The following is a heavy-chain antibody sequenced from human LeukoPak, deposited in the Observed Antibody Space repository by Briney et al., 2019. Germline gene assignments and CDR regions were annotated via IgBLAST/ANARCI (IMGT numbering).Heavy chain of an antibody. CDR1: GFTFTYHW. Sequence: GGSLRLSCAASGFTFTYHWMHWVRQGPGKGLVWVSRIRSDGGETNYADSVKGRFTISRDNAKNSLYLQMNSLRAEDTALYYCAKSLDCSSTSCYAAGQNYYYYHGMDVWGQGTTVTVSS. V-gene: IGHV3-74*01. CDR3: AKSLDCSSTSCYAAGQNYYYYHGMDV. D-gene: IGHD2-2*01. J-gene: IGHJ6*02. CDR2: IRSDGGET.